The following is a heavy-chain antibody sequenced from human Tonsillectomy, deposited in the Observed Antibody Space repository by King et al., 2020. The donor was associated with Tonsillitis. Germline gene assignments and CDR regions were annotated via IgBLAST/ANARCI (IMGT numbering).Heavy chain of an antibody. J-gene: IGHJ4*02. CDR1: GFTFDDYA. V-gene: IGHV3-9*01. CDR2: XXXXXXXX. D-gene: IGHD6-13*01. Sequence: QLVQSGGGLVQPGRSLRLSCAASGFTFDDYAMHWVRQAPGKGXEXVXXXXXXXXXXGRADSVKGRFTISRDKAKNSLYLQMNXLRAEDTALYYCAKGSGSSSWYLFDYWGQGTLVTVSS. CDR3: AKGSGSSSWYLFDY.